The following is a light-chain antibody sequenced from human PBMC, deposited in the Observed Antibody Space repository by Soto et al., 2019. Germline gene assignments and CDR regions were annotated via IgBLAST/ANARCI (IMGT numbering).Light chain of an antibody. CDR1: QSVTSNF. V-gene: IGKV3-20*01. J-gene: IGKJ3*01. CDR3: QQYGTPLFT. CDR2: GAS. Sequence: IVLTQSPGTLSLSPGERATLSCGASQSVTSNFLAWYQQKPGQAPRLLIYGASSRATGVPDWFSGSGSGTDFTLTISRLEPGDFAVYYCQQYGTPLFTFGPGTKVDIK.